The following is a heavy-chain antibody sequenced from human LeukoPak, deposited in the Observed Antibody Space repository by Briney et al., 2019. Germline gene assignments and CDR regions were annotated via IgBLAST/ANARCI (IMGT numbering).Heavy chain of an antibody. J-gene: IGHJ2*01. CDR3: ARYSSNYYDSSGSIGWYFDL. D-gene: IGHD3-22*01. V-gene: IGHV1-18*01. CDR2: ISAYNGNT. Sequence: GASVKVSFKGSGYSFNRYGFSWVRQAPGQGLEWVGWISAYNGNTNYAQKLQGRVTMTTDTSTSTAYVELRSLRSNDTAVDYSARYSSNYYDSSGSIGWYFDLWGRGTMVTVSS. CDR1: GYSFNRYG.